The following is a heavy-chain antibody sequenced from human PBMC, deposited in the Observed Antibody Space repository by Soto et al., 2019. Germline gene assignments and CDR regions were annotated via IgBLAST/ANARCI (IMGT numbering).Heavy chain of an antibody. CDR2: IKSDGSST. CDR3: ARYSSGWSPHGMDV. V-gene: IGHV3-74*01. D-gene: IGHD6-19*01. Sequence: GGSLRLSCAASGFTFSSYWMHWVRQAPGKGLVWFSRIKSDGSSTNYAASVEGRFTISRDNAKNTLYLQMNSLRADDTAVYYCARYSSGWSPHGMDVWGQGTTVTVSS. CDR1: GFTFSSYW. J-gene: IGHJ6*02.